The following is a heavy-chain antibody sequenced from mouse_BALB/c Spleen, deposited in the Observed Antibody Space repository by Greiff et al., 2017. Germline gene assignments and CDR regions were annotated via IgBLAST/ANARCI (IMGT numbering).Heavy chain of an antibody. CDR2: ISSGSSTI. V-gene: IGHV5-17*02. Sequence: EVKLVESGGGLVQPGGSRKLSCAASGFTFSSFGMHWVRQAPEKGLEWVAYISSGSSTIYYADTVKGRFTISRDNPKNTLFLQMTSLRSEDTAMYYCARDGYYPYAMDYWGQGTSVTVSS. CDR1: GFTFSSFG. D-gene: IGHD2-3*01. CDR3: ARDGYYPYAMDY. J-gene: IGHJ4*01.